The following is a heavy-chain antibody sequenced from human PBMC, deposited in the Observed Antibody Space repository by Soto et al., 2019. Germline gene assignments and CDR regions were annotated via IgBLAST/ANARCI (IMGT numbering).Heavy chain of an antibody. CDR2: IYHGGST. CDR1: GGSISSSSYY. D-gene: IGHD2-2*01. Sequence: QLQLQESGPGLVKPSETLSLTCTVSGGSISSSSYYWGWIRQRPGKGLEWIGSIYHGGSTYYSPSLKSQVPKSVDTTNNLFPLKLSSATAAVSAVYYCARHSFDKYQLTSWFDPGGQGTLVTVSS. V-gene: IGHV4-39*01. J-gene: IGHJ5*02. CDR3: ARHSFDKYQLTSWFDP.